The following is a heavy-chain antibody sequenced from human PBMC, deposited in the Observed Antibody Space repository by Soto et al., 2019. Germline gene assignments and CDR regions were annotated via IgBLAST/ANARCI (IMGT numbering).Heavy chain of an antibody. V-gene: IGHV3-30-3*01. CDR3: ASDGLRRLGYDY. CDR1: GFTFSSYA. J-gene: IGHJ4*02. D-gene: IGHD5-12*01. Sequence: QVQLVESGGGVVQPGRSLRLSCAASGFTFSSYAMHWVRQAPGKGLEWVAVISYDGSNKYYADSVKGRFTISRDNSKNTLYLQMNSLRAEDTAVYYCASDGLRRLGYDYWVQGTLVTVSS. CDR2: ISYDGSNK.